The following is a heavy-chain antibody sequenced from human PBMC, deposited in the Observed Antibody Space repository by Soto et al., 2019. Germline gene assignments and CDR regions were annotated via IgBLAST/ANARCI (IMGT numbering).Heavy chain of an antibody. CDR1: VFTFSSYW. V-gene: IGHV3-7*03. J-gene: IGHJ4*02. Sequence: RRLSCAASVFTFSSYWMSWVRQAPGKGLGWVANIKQDGSEKYYVDSVKGRFTIARDNAKNSLYLQMNSLRAEDAAVYYCARGSRRNCSGGSCRFDDWGQGILVTVSS. CDR2: IKQDGSEK. CDR3: ARGSRRNCSGGSCRFDD. D-gene: IGHD2-15*01.